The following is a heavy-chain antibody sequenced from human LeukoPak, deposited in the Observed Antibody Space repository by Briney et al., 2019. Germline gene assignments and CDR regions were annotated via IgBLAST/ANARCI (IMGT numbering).Heavy chain of an antibody. CDR1: GGSISSYY. J-gene: IGHJ4*02. CDR3: ARGRWGNFDY. Sequence: PSETLSLTCTVSGGSISSYYWSWIRQPPGKGLEWIGYIYYNGSTNYNPSLKSRVTISVDTSKNQFSLKLRSVTAADTAVYYCARGRWGNFDYWGQGTLVTVSS. D-gene: IGHD7-27*01. CDR2: IYYNGST. V-gene: IGHV4-59*01.